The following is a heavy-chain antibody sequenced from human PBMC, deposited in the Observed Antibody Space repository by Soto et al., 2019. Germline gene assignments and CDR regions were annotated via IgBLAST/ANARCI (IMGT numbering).Heavy chain of an antibody. Sequence: QIQLVRSGAEVKKPGASVKVSCKASGYSFSSYGISWVRQAPGQGLEWMGWISVNNGNTNYAPKFQGRVTMTTDTSTSTAYMELRSLRSDDTAVYYCATSYDSGFDPWGQGTLVTVSS. CDR1: GYSFSSYG. J-gene: IGHJ5*02. V-gene: IGHV1-18*04. D-gene: IGHD5-12*01. CDR2: ISVNNGNT. CDR3: ATSYDSGFDP.